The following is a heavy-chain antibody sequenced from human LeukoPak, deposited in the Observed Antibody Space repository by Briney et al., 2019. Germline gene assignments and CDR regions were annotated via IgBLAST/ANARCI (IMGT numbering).Heavy chain of an antibody. V-gene: IGHV3-74*01. Sequence: GGSLRLSCAASGFTFRSSWMHWVRQVPGKGLVWVSRINSEGSTTGYADSVKGRFTISRDNAKNSLYLQMNSLRAEDTAVYYCAELGITMIGGVWGKGTTVTISS. CDR3: AELGITMIGGV. D-gene: IGHD3-10*02. CDR1: GFTFRSSW. CDR2: INSEGSTT. J-gene: IGHJ6*04.